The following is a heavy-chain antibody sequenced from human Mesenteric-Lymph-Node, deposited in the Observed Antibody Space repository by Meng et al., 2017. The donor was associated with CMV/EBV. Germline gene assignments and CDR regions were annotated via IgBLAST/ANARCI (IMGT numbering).Heavy chain of an antibody. CDR1: GFTFSDYY. D-gene: IGHD2-2*01. Sequence: GESLKISCAASGFTFSDYYMNWVRQAPGKGLEWVANIKQDGSEKYYVDSVKGRFTVSRDDAKNSLFLQMDSLRTEDTAVYYCARENLAIDAFDIWGQGTLVTVSS. V-gene: IGHV3-7*01. CDR3: ARENLAIDAFDI. CDR2: IKQDGSEK. J-gene: IGHJ3*02.